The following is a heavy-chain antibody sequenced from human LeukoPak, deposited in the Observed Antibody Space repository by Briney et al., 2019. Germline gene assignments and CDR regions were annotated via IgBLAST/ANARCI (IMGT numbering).Heavy chain of an antibody. V-gene: IGHV4-59*01. D-gene: IGHD6-13*01. CDR1: GGSISGYY. CDR3: ARDLPGIAAAGTP. CDR2: IYYSGST. Sequence: SETLSLTCTVSGGSISGYYWSWIRQPPGKGLEWIGYIYYSGSTNYNPSLKSRVTISVDTSKNQFSLKLSSVTAADTAVYYCARDLPGIAAAGTPWGQGTLVTVSS. J-gene: IGHJ4*02.